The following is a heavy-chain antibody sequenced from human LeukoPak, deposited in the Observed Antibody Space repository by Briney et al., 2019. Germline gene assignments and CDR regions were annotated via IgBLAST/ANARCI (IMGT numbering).Heavy chain of an antibody. Sequence: GGSLRLSCAASGFTFSHYAMSWVRQAPGKGLEWVSGISGSGANTYYADSVKGRFTISRDNSKSTLYLQMSSLRAEDTALYYCAKSSKYNNYGIDYWGQGTLVTVSS. V-gene: IGHV3-23*01. D-gene: IGHD4-11*01. CDR3: AKSSKYNNYGIDY. J-gene: IGHJ4*02. CDR2: ISGSGANT. CDR1: GFTFSHYA.